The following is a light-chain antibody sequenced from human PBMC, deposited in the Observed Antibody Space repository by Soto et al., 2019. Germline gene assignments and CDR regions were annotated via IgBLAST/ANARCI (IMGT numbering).Light chain of an antibody. V-gene: IGLV2-8*01. J-gene: IGLJ2*01. Sequence: QSALTQPPSASGSPGQSVTISCTGTSSDVGGYNYVSWYQQHPGKAPKVMIYEVNKRPSGVPDRFSGSKSGNTASLTVSGLQAEDEADYYCTSHAGSNHVVFGGGTKVTVL. CDR2: EVN. CDR1: SSDVGGYNY. CDR3: TSHAGSNHVV.